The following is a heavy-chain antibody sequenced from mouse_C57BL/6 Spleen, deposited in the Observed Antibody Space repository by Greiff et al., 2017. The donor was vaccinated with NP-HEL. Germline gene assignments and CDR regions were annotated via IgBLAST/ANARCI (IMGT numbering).Heavy chain of an antibody. CDR1: GYSFTSYY. CDR3: ARRDYFDY. CDR2: IYPGSGNT. J-gene: IGHJ2*01. Sequence: VQLQQSGPELVKPGASVKISCKASGYSFTSYYIHWVKQRPGQGLEWIGWIYPGSGNTKYNEKFKSKATLTVDKPSSTAYMQLSSLTSEDSAVYYCARRDYFDYWGQGTTLTVSS. V-gene: IGHV1-66*01.